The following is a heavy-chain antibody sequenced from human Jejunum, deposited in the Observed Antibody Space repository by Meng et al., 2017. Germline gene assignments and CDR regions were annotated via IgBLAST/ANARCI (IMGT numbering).Heavy chain of an antibody. Sequence: GESLKISCAASGFTFTTYTMCWVRQAPGKGLEWVSYISSSGNVMHYADSVKGRFTISRDNAENSLYLQMNSLRAEDTAVYYCAREIRGGEYYDYFDYWGQGTRVTVSS. D-gene: IGHD2-21*01. CDR3: AREIRGGEYYDYFDY. J-gene: IGHJ4*02. CDR2: ISSSGNVM. V-gene: IGHV3-48*04. CDR1: GFTFTTYT.